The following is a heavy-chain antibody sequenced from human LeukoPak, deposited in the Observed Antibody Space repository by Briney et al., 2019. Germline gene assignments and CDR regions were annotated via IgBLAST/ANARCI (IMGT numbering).Heavy chain of an antibody. J-gene: IGHJ6*04. V-gene: IGHV3-33*01. CDR2: IWYDGSNK. Sequence: GRSLRLSCAVSGFTFSSYGMHWVRQAPGKGLEWVAVIWYDGSNKYYADSVKGRFTISRDNSKNTLYLQMNSLRAEDTVVYYCARDTIGMDVWGKGTTVTVSS. CDR3: ARDTIGMDV. CDR1: GFTFSSYG. D-gene: IGHD5-24*01.